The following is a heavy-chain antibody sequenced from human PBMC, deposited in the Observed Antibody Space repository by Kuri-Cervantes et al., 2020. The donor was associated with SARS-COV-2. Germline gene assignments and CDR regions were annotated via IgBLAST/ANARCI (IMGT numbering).Heavy chain of an antibody. CDR1: GYTFTSYY. D-gene: IGHD2-15*01. CDR3: ARGRGSVVVVAVLLRRDQNWFDP. CDR2: INTYSGGT. Sequence: ASVKVSCKASGYTFTSYYMHWVRQAPGQGLEWMGWINTYSGGTNYAQRFQGSVTMTRNTSISTAYMELSSLRSEDTAVYYCARGRGSVVVVAVLLRRDQNWFDPWGQGTLVTVSS. J-gene: IGHJ5*02. V-gene: IGHV1-2*02.